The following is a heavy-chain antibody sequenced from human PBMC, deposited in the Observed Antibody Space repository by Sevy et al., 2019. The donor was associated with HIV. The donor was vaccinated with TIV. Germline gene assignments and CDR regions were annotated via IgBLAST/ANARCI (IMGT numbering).Heavy chain of an antibody. CDR3: ARDAYSGSYFDY. Sequence: ASVKVSCKASGGTFSSYAISCVRQAPGQGLEWMGGIIPIFGTANYAQKFQGRVTITADESTSTAYMELSSLRSEDTAVYYCARDAYSGSYFDYWGQGTLVTVSS. J-gene: IGHJ4*02. CDR2: IIPIFGTA. D-gene: IGHD1-26*01. V-gene: IGHV1-69*13. CDR1: GGTFSSYA.